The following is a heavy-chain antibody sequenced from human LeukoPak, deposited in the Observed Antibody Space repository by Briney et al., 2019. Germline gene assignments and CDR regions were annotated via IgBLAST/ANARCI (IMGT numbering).Heavy chain of an antibody. Sequence: SQTLSLTCTVSGGSISSGGYYWSRIRQHPGKGLEWIGYIYYSGSTYYNPSLKSRVTISVDTSKDQFSLRLTSVTAADTAMYYCARSFLGDWYFDLWGRGTLVTVSS. CDR1: GGSISSGGYY. J-gene: IGHJ2*01. CDR2: IYYSGST. D-gene: IGHD1-26*01. CDR3: ARSFLGDWYFDL. V-gene: IGHV4-31*03.